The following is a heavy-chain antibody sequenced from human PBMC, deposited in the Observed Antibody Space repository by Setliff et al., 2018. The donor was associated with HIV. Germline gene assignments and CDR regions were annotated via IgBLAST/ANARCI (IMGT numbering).Heavy chain of an antibody. Sequence: KASETLSLTCTVSGGSISSTGYFWSWIRQPPGKGLEWIGFIFYDGNTYYMPSLKSRSAISVDASKNQFSLELTSVTAADTAVYFCARVPFGVHRYYFDSWGQGKLVTVSS. CDR3: ARVPFGVHRYYFDS. D-gene: IGHD3-16*01. J-gene: IGHJ4*02. CDR1: GGSISSTGYF. CDR2: IFYDGNT. V-gene: IGHV4-30-4*01.